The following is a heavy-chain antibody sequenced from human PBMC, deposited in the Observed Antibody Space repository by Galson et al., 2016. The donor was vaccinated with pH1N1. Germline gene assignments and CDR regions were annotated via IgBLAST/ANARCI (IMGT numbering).Heavy chain of an antibody. V-gene: IGHV3-23*01. Sequence: SLRLSCAASGFTFSSYAMSWVRQAQGKGLEWVSAISGSGGYTYFADSVQGRFTISRDNSKNTLYLQMNTLRAEDTAVYYCARDNLRGSGSPDASDVWGQGTMVTVSS. CDR1: GFTFSSYA. D-gene: IGHD3-10*02. CDR2: ISGSGGYT. J-gene: IGHJ3*01. CDR3: ARDNLRGSGSPDASDV.